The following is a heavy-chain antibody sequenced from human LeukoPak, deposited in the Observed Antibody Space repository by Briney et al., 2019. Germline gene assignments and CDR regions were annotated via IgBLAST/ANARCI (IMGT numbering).Heavy chain of an antibody. Sequence: SETLSLTCTVSGGSISSYYWSWIRQPPGKGLEWIGYIYYSGSTNYNPSLKSRVTISVDTSKNQFSLKLSSVTAADTAVYYCARRSGTSCFDYWGQGTLVTVSS. V-gene: IGHV4-59*01. CDR3: ARRSGTSCFDY. CDR1: GGSISSYY. CDR2: IYYSGST. D-gene: IGHD2-2*01. J-gene: IGHJ4*02.